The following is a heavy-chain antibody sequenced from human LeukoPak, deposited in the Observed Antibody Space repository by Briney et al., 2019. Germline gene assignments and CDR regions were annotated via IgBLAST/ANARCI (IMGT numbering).Heavy chain of an antibody. V-gene: IGHV3-23*01. CDR2: IGSGGVST. J-gene: IGHJ4*02. CDR3: ARGTTAPDS. Sequence: GGSLRLSCAASGFTFNTYAMSWVRQSPGKGLEWVSSIGSGGVSTFYAGSVKGRFTISRDNSKNTLFLQMDSLRAEDTALYYCARGTTAPDSCGQGTLVTVPS. D-gene: IGHD2-21*02. CDR1: GFTFNTYA.